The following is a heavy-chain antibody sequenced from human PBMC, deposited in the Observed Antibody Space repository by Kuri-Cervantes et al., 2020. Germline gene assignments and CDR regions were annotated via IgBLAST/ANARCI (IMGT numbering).Heavy chain of an antibody. D-gene: IGHD1-26*01. CDR1: GFTFSSYW. CDR2: IKQDGSEK. CDR3: AKDLGSGSYTTFLYYFDY. Sequence: GESLKISCAASGFTFSSYWMSWVRQAPGKGLEWVANIKQDGSEKYYVDSVKGRFTISRDNAKNSLYLQMNSLRAEDTALYYCAKDLGSGSYTTFLYYFDYWGQGTLVTVSS. J-gene: IGHJ4*02. V-gene: IGHV3-7*03.